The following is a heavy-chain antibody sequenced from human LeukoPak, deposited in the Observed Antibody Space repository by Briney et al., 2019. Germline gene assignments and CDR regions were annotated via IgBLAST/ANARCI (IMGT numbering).Heavy chain of an antibody. J-gene: IGHJ3*02. D-gene: IGHD3-22*01. Sequence: SETLSLTRTVSGGSISSYYWSWIRQPAGKGLEWIGRIYTSGSTNYNPSLKSRVTMSVDTSKNQFSLKLSSVTAADTAVYYCARELYYYDSSGYYNDAFDIWGQGTMVTVSS. V-gene: IGHV4-4*07. CDR3: ARELYYYDSSGYYNDAFDI. CDR1: GGSISSYY. CDR2: IYTSGST.